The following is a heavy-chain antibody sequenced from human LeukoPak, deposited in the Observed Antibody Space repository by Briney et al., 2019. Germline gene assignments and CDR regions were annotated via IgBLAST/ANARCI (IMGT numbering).Heavy chain of an antibody. CDR1: GFTFISYG. V-gene: IGHV3-33*01. J-gene: IGHJ4*02. CDR2: IWYDGSNK. D-gene: IGHD2-15*01. Sequence: PGGSLRLSCATSGFTFISYGILWVRQAPGMGLVWVAVIWYDGSNKYYADSVKGRFTISRDNSKNTLYLQMNSLRAEDTAVYYCARDCSGGSCYLGYWGQGTLVTVSS. CDR3: ARDCSGGSCYLGY.